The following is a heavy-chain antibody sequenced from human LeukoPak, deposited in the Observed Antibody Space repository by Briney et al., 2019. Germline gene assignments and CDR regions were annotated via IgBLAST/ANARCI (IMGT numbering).Heavy chain of an antibody. CDR2: ISGSGGST. CDR3: ARLGYCSSTSCFDYYYYMDV. J-gene: IGHJ6*03. Sequence: GGSLRLSCAASGFTYSDYNMRWIRQAPGKGLECVSAISGSGGSTYYADSVKGRFTISRDNSKNTLYLQMNSLRAEDTAVYYCARLGYCSSTSCFDYYYYMDVWGKGTTVTISS. CDR1: GFTYSDYN. V-gene: IGHV3-23*01. D-gene: IGHD2-2*03.